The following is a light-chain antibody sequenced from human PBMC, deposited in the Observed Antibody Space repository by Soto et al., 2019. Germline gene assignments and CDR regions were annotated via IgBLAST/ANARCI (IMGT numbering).Light chain of an antibody. V-gene: IGKV3-20*01. CDR1: QSVSSSS. CDR2: GAS. CDR3: QQYGRSPPIT. J-gene: IGKJ5*01. Sequence: EIVLTQSPGTLSLSPGERATLSCRASQSVSSSSLAWYRQRPGQAPILLIYGASRRATGIPDRFSGSGSGTDFTLIISRLEPEDVAVYYCQQYGRSPPITFGQGTRLDIK.